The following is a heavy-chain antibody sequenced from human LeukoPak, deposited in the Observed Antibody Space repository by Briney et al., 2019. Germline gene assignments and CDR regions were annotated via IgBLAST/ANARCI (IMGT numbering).Heavy chain of an antibody. CDR3: ARDQITRYTSSSSDY. D-gene: IGHD6-6*01. V-gene: IGHV3-7*01. J-gene: IGHJ4*02. CDR1: GFTFSSYW. CDR2: IKEDGSEQ. Sequence: PGGSLRLSCAASGFTFSSYWMSWVRQAPGKGLEWVANIKEDGSEQNYVDSVKGRFTISRDNAKNSLYLEMSSLRAEDTAMYYCARDQITRYTSSSSDYWGQGTLVTVSS.